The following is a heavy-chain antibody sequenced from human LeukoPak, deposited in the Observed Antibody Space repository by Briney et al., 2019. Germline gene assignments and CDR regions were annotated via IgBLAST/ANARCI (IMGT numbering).Heavy chain of an antibody. Sequence: SETLSLTCAVYGESFSGYYWSWIRQPPGKGLEWIGEINHSGSTNYNPSLKSRVTISVDTSKNQFSLKLSSVTAADTAVYYCARTTRNSSGWLIDSWGQGTLVTVSS. CDR2: INHSGST. J-gene: IGHJ4*02. D-gene: IGHD6-19*01. CDR3: ARTTRNSSGWLIDS. CDR1: GESFSGYY. V-gene: IGHV4-34*01.